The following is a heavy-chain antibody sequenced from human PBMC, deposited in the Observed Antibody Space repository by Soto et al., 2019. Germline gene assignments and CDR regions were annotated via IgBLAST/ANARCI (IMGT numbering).Heavy chain of an antibody. CDR3: ARVAEMGTVTNGFYYYMDV. CDR1: GGTFSNHT. CDR2: IIPILNIA. J-gene: IGHJ6*03. D-gene: IGHD4-17*01. Sequence: QVQLVQSGAEVRKPGSSVKVSCKASGGTFSNHTISWVRQAPGQGLEWMGRIIPILNIANYAQKFEGRVTITAEKSTSTAYMELSSLGSEDTAVYYCARVAEMGTVTNGFYYYMDVWGKGTTVTVSS. V-gene: IGHV1-69*02.